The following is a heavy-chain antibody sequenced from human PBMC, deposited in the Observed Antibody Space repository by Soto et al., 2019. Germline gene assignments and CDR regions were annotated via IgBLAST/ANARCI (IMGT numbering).Heavy chain of an antibody. D-gene: IGHD3-10*01. Sequence: SETLSLTCAVSGGSISSSNWWSWVRQPPGKGLEWIGEIYHSGSTNYNPSLKSRVTISVDKSKNLFSLKLSSVTAADTAVYYCARRDLGITMVRGVYGMDVWGQGTTVTVSS. CDR2: IYHSGST. CDR1: GGSISSSNW. J-gene: IGHJ6*02. CDR3: ARRDLGITMVRGVYGMDV. V-gene: IGHV4-4*02.